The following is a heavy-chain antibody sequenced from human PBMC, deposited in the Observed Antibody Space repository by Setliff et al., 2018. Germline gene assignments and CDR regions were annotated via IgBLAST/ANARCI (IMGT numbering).Heavy chain of an antibody. Sequence: PGESLKISCVVSGLTVSNDFMGWVRQAPGKGLEWVAVIWDDGVKKYHADSVKGRFTISRDNSKNTLYLQMNSLRPEDTAVYYCARTCSGSGCYAGLESWGQGTPVTVSS. V-gene: IGHV3-33*08. D-gene: IGHD2-15*01. CDR2: IWDDGVKK. CDR1: GLTVSNDF. J-gene: IGHJ4*02. CDR3: ARTCSGSGCYAGLES.